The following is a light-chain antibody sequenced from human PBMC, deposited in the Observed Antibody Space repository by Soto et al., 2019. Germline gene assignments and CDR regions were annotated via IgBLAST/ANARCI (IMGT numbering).Light chain of an antibody. CDR3: QQYYSSRT. Sequence: EIVLTQSTGTVSLSPGERATLSCRASQSVGSRWLAWYQQKPGQAPRVLIYGGSNRATGIPDRFSGSGSGTDFTLNISRLEREDFAVYYCQQYYSSRTFGQGTKVEMK. CDR1: QSVGSRW. CDR2: GGS. J-gene: IGKJ1*01. V-gene: IGKV3-20*01.